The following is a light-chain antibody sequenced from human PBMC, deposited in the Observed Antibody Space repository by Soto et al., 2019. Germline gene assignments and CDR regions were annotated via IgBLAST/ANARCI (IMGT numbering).Light chain of an antibody. CDR2: DAS. Sequence: IPITESPSSLSASVGDRVTIPCQASQYINNYLKWYQQKPGKAPELLIYDASGLEVGVPSRFSGSGSGTHFTLSISNLQPEEITTYYCQRFADRTFIFGQGTRLEIK. J-gene: IGKJ5*01. CDR1: QYINNY. V-gene: IGKV1-33*01. CDR3: QRFADRTFI.